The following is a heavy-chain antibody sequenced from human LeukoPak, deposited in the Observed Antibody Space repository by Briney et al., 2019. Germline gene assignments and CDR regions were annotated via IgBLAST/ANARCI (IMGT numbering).Heavy chain of an antibody. CDR3: ARLRVTGIDY. CDR1: GFTFSSYR. V-gene: IGHV3-74*03. Sequence: PGGSLRLSCAASGFTFSSYRMHWVHQGPGKGLVWVSRIDSDGTSTTYADSVSGRFTISRDNAKNTLYLQMKSLRAEDTAVYYCARLRVTGIDYWGQGTLVTVSS. D-gene: IGHD2-21*02. J-gene: IGHJ4*02. CDR2: IDSDGTST.